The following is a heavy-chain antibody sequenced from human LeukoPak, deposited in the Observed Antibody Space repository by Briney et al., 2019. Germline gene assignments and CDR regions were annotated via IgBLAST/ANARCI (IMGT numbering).Heavy chain of an antibody. CDR1: GFTFSSYD. CDR3: TRDGTVVRGLPRLARTFYGMDV. CDR2: IDTAGDK. V-gene: IGHV3-13*01. Sequence: GGCLRLSCAASGFTFSSYDMQWDRQATGKGLEWVSGIDTAGDKYYPRSLKGPFPISRENAKNSLYLQVNRLRVEDTAVYYCTRDGTVVRGLPRLARTFYGMDVWGQGPTVTVSS. D-gene: IGHD3-10*01. J-gene: IGHJ6*02.